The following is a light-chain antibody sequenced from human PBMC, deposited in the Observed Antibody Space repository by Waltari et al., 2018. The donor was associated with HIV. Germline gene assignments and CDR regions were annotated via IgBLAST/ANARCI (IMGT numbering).Light chain of an antibody. J-gene: IGLJ1*01. V-gene: IGLV2-8*01. CDR3: SSYTDFNTPHV. CDR2: EVN. Sequence: QSALTQPPSASGSLGQSVTISCTGTSTDISGYDYVSWYQQHPGKAPKLLTYEVNKRPSGVPDRFSAYRSDNRASLTVSGLQYEDEAEYYCSSYTDFNTPHVFGTGTKVTVL. CDR1: STDISGYDY.